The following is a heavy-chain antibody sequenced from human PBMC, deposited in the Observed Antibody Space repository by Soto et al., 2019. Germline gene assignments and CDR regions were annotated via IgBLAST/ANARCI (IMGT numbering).Heavy chain of an antibody. V-gene: IGHV3-30-3*01. CDR1: GFTFSSYA. D-gene: IGHD3-22*01. Sequence: QVQLVESGGGVVQPGRSLRLSCAASGFTFSSYAMHWVRQAPGKGLEWVAVISYDGSNKYYADSVKGRFTISRDNSKNTLYLQMNSLRAEDTAVYYCARDRPSRYYYDSSGYYDYWGQGTLVTVSS. CDR2: ISYDGSNK. CDR3: ARDRPSRYYYDSSGYYDY. J-gene: IGHJ4*02.